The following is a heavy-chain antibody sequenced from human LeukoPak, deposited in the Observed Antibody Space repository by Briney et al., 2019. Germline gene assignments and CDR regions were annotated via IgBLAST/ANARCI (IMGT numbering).Heavy chain of an antibody. CDR1: GFTFSGYW. D-gene: IGHD6-19*01. Sequence: GGSLRHSCAASGFTFSGYWMHWVRQAPGKGLVWVTRIHSDGSITNYADSVKGRFTISRDNAKNTLYLQMNSLRAEDTAVYYCARDRSTGSYFFFDYWGQGVLVTVSS. J-gene: IGHJ4*02. CDR2: IHSDGSIT. CDR3: ARDRSTGSYFFFDY. V-gene: IGHV3-74*01.